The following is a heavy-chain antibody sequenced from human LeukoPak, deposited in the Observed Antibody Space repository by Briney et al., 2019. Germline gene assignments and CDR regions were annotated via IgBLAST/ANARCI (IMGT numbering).Heavy chain of an antibody. J-gene: IGHJ5*02. Sequence: ASVKVSCKASGYIFTSYGISWVRQAPGQGLEWMGWISAYNGNTNYAQELQGRVTMTTDTSTSTAYMELRSLRSDDTAVYYCAIERGNSGSSWYGGWFDPWGQGTLVTVSS. CDR2: ISAYNGNT. CDR1: GYIFTSYG. V-gene: IGHV1-18*01. CDR3: AIERGNSGSSWYGGWFDP. D-gene: IGHD6-13*01.